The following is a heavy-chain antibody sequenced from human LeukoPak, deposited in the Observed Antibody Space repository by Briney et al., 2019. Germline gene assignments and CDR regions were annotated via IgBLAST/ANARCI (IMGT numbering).Heavy chain of an antibody. CDR3: ARALYSSPPLYYYYMDV. J-gene: IGHJ6*03. CDR1: GYTFTSYG. V-gene: IGHV1-69*06. Sequence: ASVKVSCKASGYTFTSYGISWVRQAPGQGLEWMGGIIPIFGTANYAQKFQGRVTITADKSTSTAYMELSSLRSEDTAVYYCARALYSSPPLYYYYMDVWGKGTTVTVSS. CDR2: IIPIFGTA. D-gene: IGHD6-13*01.